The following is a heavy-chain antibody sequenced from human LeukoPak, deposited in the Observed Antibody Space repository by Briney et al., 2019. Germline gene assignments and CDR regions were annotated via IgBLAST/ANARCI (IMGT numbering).Heavy chain of an antibody. J-gene: IGHJ6*03. V-gene: IGHV3-23*01. D-gene: IGHD6-6*01. Sequence: GGSLRLSCAASGFTFSSYAMSWVRQAPGKGLEWVSAISGSGGSTYYADSVKGRFTISRDNSKNTLYLQMNSLRAEDTAVYYCAKGRRAARAPYYYYYMDVWGKGTTVTVSS. CDR3: AKGRRAARAPYYYYYMDV. CDR1: GFTFSSYA. CDR2: ISGSGGST.